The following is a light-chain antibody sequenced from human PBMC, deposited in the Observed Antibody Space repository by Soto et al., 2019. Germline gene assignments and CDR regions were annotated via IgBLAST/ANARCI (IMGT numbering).Light chain of an antibody. Sequence: DIQMTQSPSSVSASVGDRVTITCRASQDIRNELAWYQHKPGKAPKRLIYVASTLQSGVPSRFSGSASGTEFTLTISSLQPEDCATYYCQQHNNYPPLTFGGGTKVEIK. V-gene: IGKV1-17*01. CDR2: VAS. CDR3: QQHNNYPPLT. CDR1: QDIRNE. J-gene: IGKJ4*01.